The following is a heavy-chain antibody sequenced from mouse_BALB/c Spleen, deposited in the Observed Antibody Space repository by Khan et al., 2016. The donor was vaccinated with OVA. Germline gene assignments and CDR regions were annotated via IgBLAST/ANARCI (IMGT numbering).Heavy chain of an antibody. V-gene: IGHV5-9-3*01. CDR1: GFTFSSYV. CDR2: ISSGGGYT. Sequence: EVQLVESGSDLVKPGGSLKISCAASGFTFSSYVMSWVRQIPQQRLEWVATISSGGGYTYYPDRVKGRFTISRDNATDTLYLQLSSLRSEVTAMYCCAREAHYYGRIYFDYWGQGTTLTVSS. J-gene: IGHJ2*01. D-gene: IGHD1-2*01. CDR3: AREAHYYGRIYFDY.